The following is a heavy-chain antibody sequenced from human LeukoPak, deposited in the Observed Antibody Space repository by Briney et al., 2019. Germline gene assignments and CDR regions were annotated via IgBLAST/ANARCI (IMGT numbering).Heavy chain of an antibody. CDR2: ISYDGSNK. CDR3: AKYSSGVALFDY. CDR1: GFTFSSYA. D-gene: IGHD3-22*01. Sequence: QPGRSLRLSCAASGFTFSSYAMHWVRQAPGKGLEWVAVISYDGSNKYYADSVKGRFTISRDNSKNTLYLQMNSLRAEDTAVYYCAKYSSGVALFDYWGQGTLVTVSS. J-gene: IGHJ4*02. V-gene: IGHV3-30-3*01.